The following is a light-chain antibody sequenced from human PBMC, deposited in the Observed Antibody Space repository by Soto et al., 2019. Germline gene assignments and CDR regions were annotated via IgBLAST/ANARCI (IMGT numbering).Light chain of an antibody. CDR1: NSNIGSNT. V-gene: IGLV1-44*01. CDR3: TAWDGSLDGRV. J-gene: IGLJ3*02. Sequence: QPVLTQPPSASGTLGQRVTISCSGGNSNIGSNTVNWYQHLPGTAPKLLIYRSDQRPSGIPDRFSGSKYGTSASLDISGLQSEDEADYYCTAWDGSLDGRVFGGGTKLTVL. CDR2: RSD.